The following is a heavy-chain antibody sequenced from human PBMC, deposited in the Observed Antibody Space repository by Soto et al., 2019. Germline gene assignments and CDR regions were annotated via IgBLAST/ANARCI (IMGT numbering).Heavy chain of an antibody. J-gene: IGHJ5*02. D-gene: IGHD3-3*01. V-gene: IGHV1-2*04. CDR3: AREDFWSGYYTGWFDP. CDR2: INPNSGGT. CDR1: GYTFTGYY. Sequence: ASVKVSCKASGYTFTGYYMHWVRQAPGQGLEWMGWINPNSGGTNYAQKFQGWVTMTRDTSISTAYMELSRLRFDDTAVYYCAREDFWSGYYTGWFDPWGQGTLVTVSS.